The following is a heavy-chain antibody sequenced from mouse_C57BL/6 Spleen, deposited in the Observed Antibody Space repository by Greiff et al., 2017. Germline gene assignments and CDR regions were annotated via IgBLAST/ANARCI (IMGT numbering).Heavy chain of an antibody. CDR1: GYTFTSYW. Sequence: QVQLQQPGTELVKPGASVKLSCKASGYTFTSYWMHWVKQRPGQGLEWIGNITPSNGGTNYNEKFKSKATLTVDKSSSTAYMQLSSLTSEDAAVYDCAKNYDYDGPTVDYWGQGTTLTVSS. D-gene: IGHD2-4*01. CDR2: ITPSNGGT. CDR3: AKNYDYDGPTVDY. V-gene: IGHV1-53*01. J-gene: IGHJ2*01.